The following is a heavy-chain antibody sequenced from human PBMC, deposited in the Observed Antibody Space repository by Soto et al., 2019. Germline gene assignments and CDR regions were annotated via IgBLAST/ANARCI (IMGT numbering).Heavy chain of an antibody. CDR3: ARAIEMATIGWFDP. D-gene: IGHD5-12*01. V-gene: IGHV5-51*01. CDR2: IYPGDSDT. Sequence: GESLKISCKASGYSFTSYWIGWVRQMPGRGLEWMGIIYPGDSDTRYRPSLLGQVTISADKSISTAYLQWSSLKASDTAIYYCARAIEMATIGWFDPWGQGTLVTVSS. J-gene: IGHJ5*02. CDR1: GYSFTSYW.